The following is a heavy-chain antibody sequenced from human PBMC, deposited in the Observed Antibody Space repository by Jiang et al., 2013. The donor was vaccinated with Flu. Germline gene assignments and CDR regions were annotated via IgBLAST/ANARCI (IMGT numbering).Heavy chain of an antibody. J-gene: IGHJ4*02. D-gene: IGHD6-19*01. CDR1: GFTFSSYW. V-gene: IGHV3-7*03. CDR3: VRDRSGWLRAIEY. CDR2: MKHDGREK. Sequence: RLSCAASGFTFSSYWMSWVRQAPGKGLEWVANMKHDGREKYYVDSVKGRFTISRDNAKNLLFLQMNSLRAEDTAVYYCVRDRSGWLRAIEYWGQGTLVTVSS.